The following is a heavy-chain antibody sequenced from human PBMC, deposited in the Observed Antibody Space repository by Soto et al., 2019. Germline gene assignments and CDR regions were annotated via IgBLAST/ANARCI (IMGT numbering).Heavy chain of an antibody. CDR1: GYTFTSYD. Sequence: QVPLVQSGAEVKKPGASVKVSCKASGYTFTSYDINWVRQATGQGLEWMGWMNPNSGNTGYAQKFQGRVTMTRNTSISTAYMELSSLRSEDTAVYYCARGLYYYGDYGVWFDPWGQGTLVTVSS. D-gene: IGHD4-17*01. V-gene: IGHV1-8*01. CDR2: MNPNSGNT. J-gene: IGHJ5*02. CDR3: ARGLYYYGDYGVWFDP.